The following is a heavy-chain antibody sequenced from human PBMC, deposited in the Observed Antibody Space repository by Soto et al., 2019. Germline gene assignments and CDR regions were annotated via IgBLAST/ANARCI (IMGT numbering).Heavy chain of an antibody. D-gene: IGHD2-8*01. Sequence: PGGSLRLSCAASGFTFSSYSMNWVRQAPGKGLEWVSSLTSRSKDIYYADSVKGRFTISRDNAKNSLYLHMNSLRAEDTAVYYCAVESAGSDCTKNLCLGYWGQGTLVTVSS. V-gene: IGHV3-21*06. CDR1: GFTFSSYS. J-gene: IGHJ4*02. CDR3: AVESAGSDCTKNLCLGY. CDR2: LTSRSKDI.